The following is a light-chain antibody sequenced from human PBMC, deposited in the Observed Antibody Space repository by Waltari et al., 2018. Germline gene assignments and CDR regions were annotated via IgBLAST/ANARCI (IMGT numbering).Light chain of an antibody. CDR3: CSYAGRYTFV. CDR1: ISDVGNYNY. CDR2: EVP. Sequence: QSALTQPRSVSGSPGQSVTISCTATISDVGNYNYVSWYQQHPGKAPKLIIYEVPKRPPACPDRLSGSKSGNTASLTISGLQAEDEADYYCCSYAGRYTFVFGTGTKVTVL. V-gene: IGLV2-11*01. J-gene: IGLJ1*01.